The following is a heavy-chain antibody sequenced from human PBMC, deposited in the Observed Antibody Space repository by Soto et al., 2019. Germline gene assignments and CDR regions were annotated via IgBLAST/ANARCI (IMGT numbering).Heavy chain of an antibody. Sequence: LQLRESGSGLVKPSQTLSLTCTVSGAPITSGAYSWSWIRQPPGKGLEWIGFIYQSGSTHYNPSLKSRVTISVDRSKNHFSLQLTSLTAADTAVYYCARDMSGCSSSDCYLSGWFDPWGPGTLVTVSS. V-gene: IGHV4-30-2*01. CDR2: IYQSGST. J-gene: IGHJ5*02. CDR3: ARDMSGCSSSDCYLSGWFDP. CDR1: GAPITSGAYS. D-gene: IGHD2-21*02.